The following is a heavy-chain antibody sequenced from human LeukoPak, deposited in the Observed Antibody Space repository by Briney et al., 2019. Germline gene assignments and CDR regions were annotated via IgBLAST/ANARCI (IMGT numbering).Heavy chain of an antibody. CDR1: GFTVSSNY. D-gene: IGHD3-10*01. V-gene: IGHV3-66*01. Sequence: GGSLRLSCAASGFTVSSNYMSWVRQAPGKGLEWVSVMYTGGSTYYADSVKGRFTISRDNSKNTLYLQMNSLRAEDTAVYYCAREYGSGSYRFDYWGQGTLVTVSS. CDR2: MYTGGST. CDR3: AREYGSGSYRFDY. J-gene: IGHJ4*02.